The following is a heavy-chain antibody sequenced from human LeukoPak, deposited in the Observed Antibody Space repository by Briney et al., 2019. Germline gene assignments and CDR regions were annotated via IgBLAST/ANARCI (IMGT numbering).Heavy chain of an antibody. Sequence: GRSLRLSCAASGFTFSSYGMHWVRQAPGKGLEWVSAIGGSDGTTYYVDSVRGRFTISRDNSKDTLYLQMNSLRAEDTAVYYCAKRDSSGSYPYYFDSWGQGTLVTVSS. CDR2: IGGSDGTT. J-gene: IGHJ4*02. V-gene: IGHV3-23*01. CDR1: GFTFSSYG. CDR3: AKRDSSGSYPYYFDS. D-gene: IGHD3-22*01.